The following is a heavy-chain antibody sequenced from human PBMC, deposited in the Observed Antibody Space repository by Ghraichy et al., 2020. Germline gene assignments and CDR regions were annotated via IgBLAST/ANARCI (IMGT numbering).Heavy chain of an antibody. J-gene: IGHJ4*02. Sequence: ESLNISCAVYGGSFSGYYWSWIRQPPGKGLEWIGEINHSGSTNYNPSLKSRVTISVDTSKNQFSLKLSSVTAADTAVYYCARGLLGIAAAGIGYWGQGTLVTVSS. CDR3: ARGLLGIAAAGIGY. V-gene: IGHV4-34*01. D-gene: IGHD6-13*01. CDR1: GGSFSGYY. CDR2: INHSGST.